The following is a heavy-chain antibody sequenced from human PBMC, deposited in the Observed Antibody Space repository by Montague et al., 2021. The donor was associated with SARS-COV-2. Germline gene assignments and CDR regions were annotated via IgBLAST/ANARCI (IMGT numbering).Heavy chain of an antibody. V-gene: IGHV4-4*02. J-gene: IGHJ6*02. CDR3: GGTWVYFSPVDV. CDR1: GGSISSREW. D-gene: IGHD2-21*01. Sequence: SETLSLTYAVSGGSISSREWWSWVRQPPGKGLEWIGEIHQSESGRTNYDPSLKSRVTISIDQSKNCFSLNLTSMTAADTAVYYCGGTWVYFSPVDVWGQGTTVIVSS. CDR2: IHQSESGRT.